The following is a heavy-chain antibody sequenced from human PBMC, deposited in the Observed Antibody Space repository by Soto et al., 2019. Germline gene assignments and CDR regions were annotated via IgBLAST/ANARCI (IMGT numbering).Heavy chain of an antibody. V-gene: IGHV1-69*06. Sequence: QVQLVQSGAEVKKPGSSVKLSCKASGDSFNTFAVTWVRQAPGQGLEWMGGIIPNFDTPNYAQKFQGRVTIIADKSTSTPYMELSSMRSEDTAVYYFERPYYDSSGYYLWYFDYWGQGTLVTVSS. CDR2: IIPNFDTP. CDR3: ERPYYDSSGYYLWYFDY. J-gene: IGHJ4*02. D-gene: IGHD3-22*01. CDR1: GDSFNTFA.